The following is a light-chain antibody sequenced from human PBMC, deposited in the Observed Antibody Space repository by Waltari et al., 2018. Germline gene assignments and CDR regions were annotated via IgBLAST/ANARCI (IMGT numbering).Light chain of an antibody. V-gene: IGLV1-40*01. Sequence: QSVLTQPPSVSGTPGQRVTISCRGSTPTIGAGPDFHWSQHLPGTAPKPLIYGNNNRPSGVPDRFSGSKSGTSASLAITGLQADDEADYFCQSFDNMLSGGVVFGGGTKLAVL. J-gene: IGLJ2*01. CDR2: GNN. CDR1: TPTIGAGPD. CDR3: QSFDNMLSGGVV.